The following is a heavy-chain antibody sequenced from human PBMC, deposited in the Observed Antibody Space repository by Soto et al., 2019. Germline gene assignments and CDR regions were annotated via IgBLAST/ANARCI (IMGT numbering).Heavy chain of an antibody. CDR2: ISSSSSTI. Sequence: GGSLRLSCAASGFTFSSYSMNWVRQAPGKGLEWVSYISSSSSTIYYADSVKGRFTISRDNAKNSLYLQMNSLRDEDTAVYYCARGDVLRYFDWLLPYYYGMDVWGKGPTVTVSS. V-gene: IGHV3-48*02. J-gene: IGHJ6*04. D-gene: IGHD3-9*01. CDR3: ARGDVLRYFDWLLPYYYGMDV. CDR1: GFTFSSYS.